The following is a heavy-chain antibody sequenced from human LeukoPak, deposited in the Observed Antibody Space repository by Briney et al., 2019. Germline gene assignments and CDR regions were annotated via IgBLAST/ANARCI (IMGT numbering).Heavy chain of an antibody. J-gene: IGHJ4*02. CDR1: GGSISSYY. CDR2: IYYSGST. D-gene: IGHD3-9*01. CDR3: ARGNVLRYFDWSRFDY. V-gene: IGHV4-59*12. Sequence: SETLSLTCTVSGGSISSYYWSWVRQPPGKGLEWIGYIYYSGSTNYNPSLKSRVTISVDTSKNQFSLKLSSVTAADTAVYYCARGNVLRYFDWSRFDYWGQGTLVTVSS.